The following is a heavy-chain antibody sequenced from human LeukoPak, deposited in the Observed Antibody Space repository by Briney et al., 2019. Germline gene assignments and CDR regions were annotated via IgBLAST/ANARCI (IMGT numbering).Heavy chain of an antibody. V-gene: IGHV4-34*01. CDR3: ARGMGYFDSSGYYHDYGMDV. Sequence: SETLSLTCAVYGGSFSNYYWSWIRQSPGKGLDWIGEINHSESINYNPSLKSRFTISVDTSKNQFSLKLSSVTAADTAVYYCARGMGYFDSSGYYHDYGMDVWGQGTTVTVSS. D-gene: IGHD3-22*01. CDR1: GGSFSNYY. CDR2: INHSESI. J-gene: IGHJ6*02.